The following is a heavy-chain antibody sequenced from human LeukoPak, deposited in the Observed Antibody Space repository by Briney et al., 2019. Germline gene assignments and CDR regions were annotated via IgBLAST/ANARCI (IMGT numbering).Heavy chain of an antibody. D-gene: IGHD6-19*01. CDR2: IYHSGST. J-gene: IGHJ4*02. Sequence: SETLSLTCTVSGGSISSGGYYWSWIRQPPGKGLEWIGYIYHSGSTYYNPSLKSRVTISVDRSKNQFSLKLSSVTAADTAVYYCARAGAGYSSGWWSYWGQGTLVTVSS. CDR1: GGSISSGGYY. V-gene: IGHV4-30-2*01. CDR3: ARAGAGYSSGWWSY.